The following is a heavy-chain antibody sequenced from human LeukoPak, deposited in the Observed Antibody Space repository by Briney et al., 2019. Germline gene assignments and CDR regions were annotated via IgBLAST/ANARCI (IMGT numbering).Heavy chain of an antibody. D-gene: IGHD3-16*01. CDR2: IYYSGSA. V-gene: IGHV4-39*01. J-gene: IGHJ4*02. Sequence: PSETLSLTCNVSGGSISSSSYYWGWIRQPPGKGLEWIGSIYYSGSAYYNPSLKSRVTISVDTSKNQFSLKLSSVTAADTAVYYCARHVRGMDVWGSYPLHFDYWGQGTLVTVSS. CDR1: GGSISSSSYY. CDR3: ARHVRGMDVWGSYPLHFDY.